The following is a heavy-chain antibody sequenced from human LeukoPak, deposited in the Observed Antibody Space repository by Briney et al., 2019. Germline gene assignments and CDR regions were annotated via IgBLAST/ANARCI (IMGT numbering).Heavy chain of an antibody. D-gene: IGHD3-22*01. J-gene: IGHJ5*02. CDR3: AREPIVVVILRWFGP. Sequence: SETLSLTCTVSGGSISSSSYYWGWIRQPPGKGLEWIESIYYSGSTYYNPSLKSRVTISVDTSKNQFSLKLSSVTAADTAVYYCAREPIVVVILRWFGPWGQGTLVTVSS. CDR2: IYYSGST. CDR1: GGSISSSSYY. V-gene: IGHV4-39*07.